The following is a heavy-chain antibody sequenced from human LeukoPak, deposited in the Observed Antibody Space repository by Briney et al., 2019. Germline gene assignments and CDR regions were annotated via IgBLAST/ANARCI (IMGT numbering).Heavy chain of an antibody. CDR2: IKEDGSEK. V-gene: IGHV3-7*01. D-gene: IGHD3-10*01. Sequence: GGSLRLSCAAAGFTFSTYWMTWVRQAPGKGLEWVANIKEDGSEKHYVGSVKGRFTISRDNAKNSLYLQMDSLRVEDTAVYYCASGGHVDYCGQGTLVTVSS. CDR3: ASGGHVDY. J-gene: IGHJ4*02. CDR1: GFTFSTYW.